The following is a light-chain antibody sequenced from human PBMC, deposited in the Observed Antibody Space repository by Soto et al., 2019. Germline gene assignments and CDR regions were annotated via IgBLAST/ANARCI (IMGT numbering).Light chain of an antibody. Sequence: DIQMTQSPSTLSASVGDRVTITCRASQSISSWLAWNQQKPGKAPKLLIYKASSLESGVPSRFSGSGSGTEFTLTISSLQPDDFATYYCQQYNSYPYTVGQGTKLEIK. V-gene: IGKV1-5*03. CDR2: KAS. CDR3: QQYNSYPYT. CDR1: QSISSW. J-gene: IGKJ2*01.